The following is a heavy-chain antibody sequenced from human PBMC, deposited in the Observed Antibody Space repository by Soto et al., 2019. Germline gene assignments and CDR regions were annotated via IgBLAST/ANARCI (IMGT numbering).Heavy chain of an antibody. CDR2: ISSSSSYI. V-gene: IGHV3-21*01. CDR1: GFTFIRYS. Sequence: GGSLRLSCAASGFTFIRYSLNWGRQAPGKGLEWVSSISSSSSYIYYADSVKGRFTISRDNAKNSLYLQMNSLRAEDTAVYYCARDLSPNYYDSSGYFPHAFDIWGQGTMVTVSS. D-gene: IGHD3-22*01. CDR3: ARDLSPNYYDSSGYFPHAFDI. J-gene: IGHJ3*02.